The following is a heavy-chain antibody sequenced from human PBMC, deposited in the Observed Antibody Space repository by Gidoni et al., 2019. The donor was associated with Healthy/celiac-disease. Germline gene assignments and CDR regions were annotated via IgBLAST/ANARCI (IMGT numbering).Heavy chain of an antibody. V-gene: IGHV3-21*01. J-gene: IGHJ4*02. Sequence: EVQLVESGGGLVKPGGSLRLSCAASGFPFISYTMNWVRQAPGKGLEWVSSISSSSSYIYYADSLKGRFTISRDNAKNSLYLQMNSLRAEDTAVYYCARGPPYCSSTSCYFYPFDYWGQGTLVTVSS. CDR2: ISSSSSYI. D-gene: IGHD2-2*01. CDR3: ARGPPYCSSTSCYFYPFDY. CDR1: GFPFISYT.